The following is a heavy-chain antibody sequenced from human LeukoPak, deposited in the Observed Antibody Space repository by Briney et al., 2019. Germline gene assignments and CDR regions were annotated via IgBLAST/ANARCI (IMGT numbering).Heavy chain of an antibody. CDR3: ARGGKPTAYYFDY. V-gene: IGHV1-69*13. CDR2: IIPIFGTA. D-gene: IGHD4-23*01. J-gene: IGHJ4*02. CDR1: GGTFSSYA. Sequence: SVTVSCKASGGTFSSYAISWVRQAPGQGLEWMGGIIPIFGTANYAQKFQGRVTITADESTSTAYMELSSLRSEDTAVYYCARGGKPTAYYFDYWGQGTLVTVSS.